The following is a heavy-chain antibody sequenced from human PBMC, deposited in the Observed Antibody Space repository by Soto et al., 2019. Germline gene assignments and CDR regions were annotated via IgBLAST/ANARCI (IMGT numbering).Heavy chain of an antibody. V-gene: IGHV1-46*01. CDR3: ARFFRGDSGP. CDR1: GYTFTSYY. D-gene: IGHD4-17*01. Sequence: GASVKVSCKASGYTFTSYYMHWVRQAPGQGLEWMGIINPSGGSTSYAQKFQGRVTMTADESTSTAYMELSSLRSEDTAVYYCARFFRGDSGPWGQGTLVTVSS. J-gene: IGHJ5*02. CDR2: INPSGGST.